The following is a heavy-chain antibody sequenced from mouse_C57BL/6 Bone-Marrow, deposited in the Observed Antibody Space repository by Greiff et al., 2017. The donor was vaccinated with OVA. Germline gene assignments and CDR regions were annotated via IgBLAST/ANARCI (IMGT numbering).Heavy chain of an antibody. CDR3: ARWPFFTTVVDWYFDV. CDR1: GYTFTSYW. Sequence: QVQLQQPGAELVKPGASVKMSCKASGYTFTSYWITWVKQRPGQGLEWIGDIYPGSGSTNYNEKFKSKATLTVDTSSRTAYMQLSSLTSYDSAVYYCARWPFFTTVVDWYFDVWGTGTTVTVSS. J-gene: IGHJ1*03. V-gene: IGHV1-55*01. D-gene: IGHD1-1*01. CDR2: IYPGSGST.